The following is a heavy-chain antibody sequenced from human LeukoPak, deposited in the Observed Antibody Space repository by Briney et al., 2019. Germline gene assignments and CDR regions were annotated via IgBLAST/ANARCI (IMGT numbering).Heavy chain of an antibody. D-gene: IGHD3-9*01. CDR2: IYTSEST. Sequence: SETLSLTCTVSGGSISSYYWSWIRQPAGKGLEWIGRIYTSESTNYNPSLKSRVTMSVDTSKNQFSLKLSSVTAADTAVYYCAREENILTGYYPPNFDYWGQGTLVTVSS. J-gene: IGHJ4*02. CDR1: GGSISSYY. CDR3: AREENILTGYYPPNFDY. V-gene: IGHV4-4*07.